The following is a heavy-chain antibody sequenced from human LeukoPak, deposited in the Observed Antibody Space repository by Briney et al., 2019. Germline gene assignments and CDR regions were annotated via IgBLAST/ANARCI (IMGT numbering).Heavy chain of an antibody. J-gene: IGHJ4*02. Sequence: GGSLRLSCAASGFTVSNYWMSWVRQAPGKGLEWVANIKQDGSEKNYVVSVEGRFTISRDNAKNSLYLQMNSLRAEDTAVYYCARGGGNVFDYWGQGTLVTVSS. V-gene: IGHV3-7*05. D-gene: IGHD3-16*01. CDR1: GFTVSNYW. CDR2: IKQDGSEK. CDR3: ARGGGNVFDY.